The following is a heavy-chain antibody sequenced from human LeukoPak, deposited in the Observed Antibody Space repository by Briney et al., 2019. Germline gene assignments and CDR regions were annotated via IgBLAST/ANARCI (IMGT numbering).Heavy chain of an antibody. CDR3: ARRAYPEAFDI. V-gene: IGHV3-66*01. CDR1: GFTVSSNY. Sequence: GGSLRLSCAASGFTVSSNYMSWVRQAPGKGLGWVSVIYSGGSTYYADSVKGRFTISRDNSKNTLYLQMNSLRAEDTAVYYCARRAYPEAFDIWGQGTMVTVSS. CDR2: IYSGGST. D-gene: IGHD2-2*01. J-gene: IGHJ3*02.